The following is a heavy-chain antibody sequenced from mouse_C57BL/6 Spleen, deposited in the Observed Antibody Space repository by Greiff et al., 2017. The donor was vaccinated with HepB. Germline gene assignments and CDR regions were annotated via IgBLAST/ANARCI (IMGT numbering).Heavy chain of an antibody. CDR1: W. V-gene: IGHV1-64*01. Sequence: QVQLQQPGAELVKPGASVKLSYWMHWVKQRPGQGLEWIGMIHPNSGSTNYNEKFKSKATLTVDKSSSTAYMQLSSLTSEDSAVYYCAKESSALYYGSSPRGFAYWGQGTLVTVSA. CDR2: IHPNSGST. J-gene: IGHJ3*01. D-gene: IGHD1-1*01. CDR3: AKESSALYYGSSPRGFAY.